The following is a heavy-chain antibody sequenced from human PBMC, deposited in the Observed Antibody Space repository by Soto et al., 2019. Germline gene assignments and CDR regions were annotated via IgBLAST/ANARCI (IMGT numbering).Heavy chain of an antibody. J-gene: IGHJ3*01. CDR1: GFSLSTSGVG. D-gene: IGHD6-6*01. Sequence: QITLKESGPTLVKPTQTLTLTCVFSGFSLSTSGVGVGWIRQPPGKSLEWLALIYWDDDKRYNPSLKSRLTLTKDTSKNQVVLTMTNMDPVDTATYHCAHRRPRTAARVDAYDVWGQGTLVVFSS. V-gene: IGHV2-5*02. CDR2: IYWDDDK. CDR3: AHRRPRTAARVDAYDV.